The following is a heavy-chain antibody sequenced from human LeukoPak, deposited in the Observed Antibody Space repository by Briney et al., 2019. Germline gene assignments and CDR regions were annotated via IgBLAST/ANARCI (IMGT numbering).Heavy chain of an antibody. J-gene: IGHJ4*02. CDR1: LDSTTSNF. CDR3: AREILGCFNPGAY. CDR2: IHRSGGP. V-gene: IGHV4-59*12. D-gene: IGHD1-14*01. Sequence: TSDTLSLTCTVSLDSTTSNFGSWVRQPTEEALEGIGEIHRSGGPNYNPSLQSRVTISIDRSRTQIVLELSSVTAADTAVYYCAREILGCFNPGAYWGQGTLVTVSS.